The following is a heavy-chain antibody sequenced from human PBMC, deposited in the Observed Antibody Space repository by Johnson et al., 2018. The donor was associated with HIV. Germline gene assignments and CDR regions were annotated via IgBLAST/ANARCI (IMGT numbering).Heavy chain of an antibody. J-gene: IGHJ3*02. D-gene: IGHD2-2*01. V-gene: IGHV3-30*02. CDR3: AKTAAADAFDI. Sequence: QVQLVESGGGVVQPGGSLRLSCAASGFTFSSYGMHWVRQAPGKGLEWVAFIRYDGSNKYYADSVKGRFTISRDNSKNTLYLQMNSLRAEDTAVYYCAKTAAADAFDIWSQGTMVTVSS. CDR1: GFTFSSYG. CDR2: IRYDGSNK.